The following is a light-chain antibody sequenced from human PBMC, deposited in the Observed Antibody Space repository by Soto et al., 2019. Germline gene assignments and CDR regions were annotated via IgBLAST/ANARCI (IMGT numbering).Light chain of an antibody. Sequence: QSVLTQPPSASGSPGQSVTISCTGTSSDVGAYNYVSWYQQHPGKAPKTMIYEVTKRPSGVPDRFSGSKSGNTASLTVSGLQAEDEADYYCSSYGDGNNFVSGTGTQLTVL. CDR2: EVT. CDR3: SSYGDGNNFV. J-gene: IGLJ1*01. V-gene: IGLV2-8*01. CDR1: SSDVGAYNY.